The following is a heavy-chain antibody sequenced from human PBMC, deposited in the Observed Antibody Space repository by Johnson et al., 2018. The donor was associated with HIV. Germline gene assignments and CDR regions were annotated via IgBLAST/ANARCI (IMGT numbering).Heavy chain of an antibody. Sequence: VQLVESGGGLVQPGGSLRLSCAASGFTFSSYWMSWVRQAPGKWLEWVANIKQDGSEKYYVDSVKGRFTISRDNAKNSLYLQMNSLRAEDTAVYYCAREAGYYDSSGYSDAFDIWGQGTMVTVSS. D-gene: IGHD3-22*01. V-gene: IGHV3-7*01. CDR2: IKQDGSEK. CDR3: AREAGYYDSSGYSDAFDI. CDR1: GFTFSSYW. J-gene: IGHJ3*02.